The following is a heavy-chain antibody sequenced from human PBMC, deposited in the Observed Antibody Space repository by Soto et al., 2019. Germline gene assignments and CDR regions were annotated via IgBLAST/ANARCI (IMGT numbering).Heavy chain of an antibody. V-gene: IGHV2-5*02. CDR1: GFSLSTSGVS. CDR3: AHRRAQQLLARSYYFDF. D-gene: IGHD6-13*01. CDR2: IYWDDEK. Sequence: QITLKESGPTLVKPTQTLTLTCTFSGFSLSTSGVSVGWIRQPPGKALEWLALIYWDDEKRYSPSLMSRLTIAKDTSKTLVVLTMTNMDPLDTATYYCAHRRAQQLLARSYYFDFWGQGTLVTVS. J-gene: IGHJ4*02.